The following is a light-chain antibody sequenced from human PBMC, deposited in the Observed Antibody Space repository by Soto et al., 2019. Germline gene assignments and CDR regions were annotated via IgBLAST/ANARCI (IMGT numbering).Light chain of an antibody. CDR1: TGAVTSGHY. V-gene: IGLV7-46*01. CDR2: DTI. CDR3: LLSYSGARV. Sequence: QAVVTQEPSLTVSPGGTVTLTCGSTTGAVTSGHYPYWFQQRPGQAPRTLIYDTIKKHSWTPARFSGSLFGDSAALTLSGAQPEDEAEYYCLLSYSGARVFGGGTKLTVL. J-gene: IGLJ3*02.